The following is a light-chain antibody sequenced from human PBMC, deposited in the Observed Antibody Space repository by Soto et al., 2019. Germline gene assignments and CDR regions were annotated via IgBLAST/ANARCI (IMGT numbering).Light chain of an antibody. V-gene: IGLV2-14*01. CDR1: SSDVGSYNR. J-gene: IGLJ1*01. CDR2: GVT. CDR3: NSYTTRSTYV. Sequence: QSALTQPASVSGSPGQSITISCTGTSSDVGSYNRVSWYQQPLGKAPKLIIYGVTNRPSGISNRFSGSKSGTTASLTISGLQPEDEADYYCNSYTTRSTYVFGTGTKLTVL.